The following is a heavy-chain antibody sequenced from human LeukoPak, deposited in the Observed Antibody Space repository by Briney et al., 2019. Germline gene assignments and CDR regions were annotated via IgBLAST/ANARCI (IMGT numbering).Heavy chain of an antibody. V-gene: IGHV3-7*01. CDR2: IKQDGNEK. CDR3: ARYGGYSYGSFDY. CDR1: GFTFSSYW. Sequence: GGSLRLSCATSGFTFSSYWMTWVRQAPGKGLEWVANIKQDGNEKYYVDSVKGRFTISRDNAKSSLCLQMNGLRAEDTAVYYCARYGGYSYGSFDYWGQGTLVTVSS. D-gene: IGHD5-18*01. J-gene: IGHJ4*02.